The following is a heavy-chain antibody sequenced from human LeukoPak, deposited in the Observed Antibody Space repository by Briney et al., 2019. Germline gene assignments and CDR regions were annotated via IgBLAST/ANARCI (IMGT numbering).Heavy chain of an antibody. J-gene: IGHJ3*02. V-gene: IGHV3-20*01. CDR3: ARSYDSSGYPDAFDI. D-gene: IGHD3-22*01. CDR1: GFTFDDYG. CDR2: INWNGGST. Sequence: GGSLRLSCSASGFTFDDYGMSWDRQAPGKGLEWVSGINWNGGSTGYADSVKGRFTISRDNAKNSLYLQMNSLRAEDTALYHCARSYDSSGYPDAFDIWGQGTMVTVSS.